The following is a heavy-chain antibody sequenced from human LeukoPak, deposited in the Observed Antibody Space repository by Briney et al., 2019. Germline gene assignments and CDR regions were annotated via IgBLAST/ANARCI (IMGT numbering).Heavy chain of an antibody. CDR3: ARGNGKATPIGY. D-gene: IGHD3-22*01. CDR1: GGSISSSSYY. Sequence: NPSETLSLTCTVSGGSISSSSYYWGWIRQPPGKGLEWIGSIYYSGSTYYNPSLKSRVTISVDTSKNQFSLKLSSVTAADTAVYYCARGNGKATPIGYWGQGTLVTVSS. V-gene: IGHV4-39*07. CDR2: IYYSGST. J-gene: IGHJ4*02.